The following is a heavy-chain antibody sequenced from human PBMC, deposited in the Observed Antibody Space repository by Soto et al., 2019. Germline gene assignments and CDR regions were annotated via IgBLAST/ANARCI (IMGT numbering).Heavy chain of an antibody. J-gene: IGHJ4*02. Sequence: PSETLSLTCAVSGHSISNNYYWGWIRQSPGKGLEWIGSIYHSGSTYYNPSLKSRVTISVDTSKNQFSLMLRSVTAADSAVYYFARTANYEILTGYYYFDYWGQGALVTVSS. CDR3: ARTANYEILTGYYYFDY. CDR1: GHSISNNYY. V-gene: IGHV4-38-2*01. D-gene: IGHD3-9*01. CDR2: IYHSGST.